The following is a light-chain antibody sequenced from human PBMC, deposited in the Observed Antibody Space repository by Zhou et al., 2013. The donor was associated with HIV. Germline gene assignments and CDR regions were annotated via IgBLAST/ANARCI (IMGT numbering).Light chain of an antibody. CDR1: QSISTS. J-gene: IGKJ3*01. Sequence: DIQMTQSPSSLPASVGDRVTITCRASQSISTSLNWYQQKPGKAPKLLIYKASSLESGVPSRFSGSGSGTEFTLTISSLQPDDFATYYCQQYNSYLLTFGPGTKVDIK. CDR3: QQYNSYLLT. CDR2: KAS. V-gene: IGKV1-5*03.